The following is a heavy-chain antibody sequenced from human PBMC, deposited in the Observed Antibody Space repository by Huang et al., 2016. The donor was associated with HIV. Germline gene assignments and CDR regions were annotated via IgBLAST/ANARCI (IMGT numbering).Heavy chain of an antibody. J-gene: IGHJ4*02. V-gene: IGHV4-34*02. Sequence: QVQLQQWGAGLLKPSENLSLTWIRQPPGQGPEWIGEIKHSGSAKYSPSLKSRVTISVDTTKNPFSLRLSSVKAADTAVYFCARRLDGTYYSDSSQYYALDCWGQGTLDTVSS. CDR2: IKHSGSA. CDR3: ARRLDGTYYSDSSQYYALDC. D-gene: IGHD3-22*01.